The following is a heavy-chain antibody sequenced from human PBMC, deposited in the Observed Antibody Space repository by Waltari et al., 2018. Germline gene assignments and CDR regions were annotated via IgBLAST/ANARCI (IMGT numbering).Heavy chain of an antibody. D-gene: IGHD3-3*01. CDR2: INHSGST. CDR1: GGSFSGYY. CDR3: ARQNYDFWSGRGAFDI. V-gene: IGHV4-34*01. Sequence: QVQLQQWGAGLLKPSETLSLTCAVYGGSFSGYYWSWIRQPPGKGLEWIGEINHSGSTNYNPSLKSRVTISVDTSKNQFSLKLSSVTAADTAVYYCARQNYDFWSGRGAFDIWGQGTMVTVSS. J-gene: IGHJ3*02.